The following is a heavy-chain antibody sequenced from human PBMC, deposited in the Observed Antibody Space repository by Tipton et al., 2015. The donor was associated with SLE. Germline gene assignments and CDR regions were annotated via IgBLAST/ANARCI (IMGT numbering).Heavy chain of an antibody. V-gene: IGHV4-59*01. Sequence: TLSLTCTVSGGSISSYYWSWIRQPPGKGLEWIGYIYYSGTTNYNPSLKSRVTISVDTSKNQFSLKLSSVTAADTAVYYCARDVGNCFDYWGQGTLVTVSS. CDR3: ARDVGNCFDY. J-gene: IGHJ4*02. D-gene: IGHD7-27*01. CDR2: IYYSGTT. CDR1: GGSISSYY.